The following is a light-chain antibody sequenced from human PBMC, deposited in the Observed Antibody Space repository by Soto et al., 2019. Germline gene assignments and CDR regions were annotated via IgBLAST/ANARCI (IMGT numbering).Light chain of an antibody. CDR3: HQGNSFPFS. Sequence: DIQMTQSPSYVSASVGDRVTITCRTSQAISTWLAWYQQKPGKAPRLLIYGASNLQSWVPSGFSGSGSGTEFTLTISSLQPEDFATYDCHQGNSFPFSFGPGTKVEIK. J-gene: IGKJ3*01. CDR1: QAISTW. V-gene: IGKV1D-12*01. CDR2: GAS.